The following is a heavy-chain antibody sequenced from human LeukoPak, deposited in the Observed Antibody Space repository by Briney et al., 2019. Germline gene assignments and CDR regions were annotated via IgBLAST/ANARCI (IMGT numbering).Heavy chain of an antibody. CDR2: INHSGST. Sequence: PSETLSLTCAVYGGSFSGYYWSWIRQPPGKGLEWIGEINHSGSTNYNPSLKSRVTISVDTSKNQFSLKLSSVTAADTAVYYCARGLLSRFGEEYYYYMGVWGKGTTVTVSS. V-gene: IGHV4-34*01. CDR3: ARGLLSRFGEEYYYYMGV. J-gene: IGHJ6*03. D-gene: IGHD3-10*01. CDR1: GGSFSGYY.